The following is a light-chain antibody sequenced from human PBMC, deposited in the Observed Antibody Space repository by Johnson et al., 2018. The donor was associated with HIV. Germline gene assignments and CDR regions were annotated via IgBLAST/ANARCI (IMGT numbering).Light chain of an antibody. CDR1: SSNIGNNY. CDR3: GTWDSSLSALYV. J-gene: IGLJ1*01. V-gene: IGLV1-51*02. Sequence: QSVLTQPPSVSAAPGQKVTISCSGSSSNIGNNYVSWYQQLPGTAPKLLIYENNKRPSGIPDRFSGSKSGTSATLGITGRQTGDEADYYCGTWDSSLSALYVFGTGTKVTVL. CDR2: ENN.